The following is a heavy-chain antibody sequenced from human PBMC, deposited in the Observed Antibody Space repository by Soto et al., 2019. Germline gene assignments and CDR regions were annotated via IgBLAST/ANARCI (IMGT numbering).Heavy chain of an antibody. J-gene: IGHJ6*02. Sequence: ASVKVSCKASGYTFTGYYMHWVRQAPGQGLEWMGWINPNSGGTNYAQKFQGWVTMTRDTSISTAYMELSRLRSDDTAVYYCARDTGRDYDILTGSGVGGMDVWGQGTTVTVSS. CDR3: ARDTGRDYDILTGSGVGGMDV. CDR1: GYTFTGYY. D-gene: IGHD3-9*01. CDR2: INPNSGGT. V-gene: IGHV1-2*04.